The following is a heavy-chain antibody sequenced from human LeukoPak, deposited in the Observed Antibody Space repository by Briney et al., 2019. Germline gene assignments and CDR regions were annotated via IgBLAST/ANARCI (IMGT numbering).Heavy chain of an antibody. J-gene: IGHJ3*02. Sequence: SETLSLTCTVSGYSISSGYYWGWIRQPPGKGLEWIGSIYHSGSTYYNPSLKSRVTISVDKSKNQFSLRLSSVTAADTAVYYCASSGHTPPGAFDIWGQGTMVTVSS. CDR1: GYSISSGYY. D-gene: IGHD2-15*01. CDR3: ASSGHTPPGAFDI. V-gene: IGHV4-38-2*02. CDR2: IYHSGST.